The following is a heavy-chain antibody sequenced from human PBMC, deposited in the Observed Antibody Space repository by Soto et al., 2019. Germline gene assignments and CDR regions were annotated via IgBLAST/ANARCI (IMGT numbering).Heavy chain of an antibody. V-gene: IGHV4-4*02. CDR3: ATRQLGEYYCAMDI. CDR2: IYDSGNT. D-gene: IGHD7-27*01. Sequence: PSETLSLTCGVSGDSITTYKWWTWVRQTPGKGLEWIGEIYDSGNTRYNPSLKSRVTISKDTSKNELSLKLNSVTVADTAVYYCATRQLGEYYCAMDIWGQGTTVTVSS. CDR1: GDSITTYKW. J-gene: IGHJ6*02.